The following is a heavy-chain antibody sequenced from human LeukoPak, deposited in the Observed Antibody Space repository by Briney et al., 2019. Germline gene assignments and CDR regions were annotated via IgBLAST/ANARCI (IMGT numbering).Heavy chain of an antibody. CDR3: AKDMYGDFGGVDY. J-gene: IGHJ4*02. CDR1: GFTFSTYA. CDR2: IFNSGTST. V-gene: IGHV3-23*01. Sequence: PGGSLRLSCAASGFTFSTYAMTWVRQAPGKGLEWVSVIFNSGTSTYYADSVKGRFTISRDNSKSTLHLQMSSLRAEDTAVYYCAKDMYGDFGGVDYWGQGTLVTVSS. D-gene: IGHD4-17*01.